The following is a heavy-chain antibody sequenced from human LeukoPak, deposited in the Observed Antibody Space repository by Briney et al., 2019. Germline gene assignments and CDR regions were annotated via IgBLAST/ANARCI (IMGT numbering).Heavy chain of an antibody. CDR1: GFTVSSNY. D-gene: IGHD3-10*01. CDR2: IYSGGST. V-gene: IGHV3-66*01. Sequence: GGSLRLSCAASGFTVSSNYMSWVRQAPGKGLEWVSVIYSGGSTYYADSVKGRFTISRDNSKNTLYLQMNSLRAEDTAVYYCARKSDGFYGMDVWGQGTTVTVSS. J-gene: IGHJ6*02. CDR3: ARKSDGFYGMDV.